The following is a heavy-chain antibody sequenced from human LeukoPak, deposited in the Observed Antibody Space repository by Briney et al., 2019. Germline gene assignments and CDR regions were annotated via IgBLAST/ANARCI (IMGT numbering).Heavy chain of an antibody. J-gene: IGHJ5*02. CDR2: IYYSGST. Sequence: PSETLSLTCTVSGGSISSYYWSWIRQPPGKGLEWIGYIYYSGSTNYNPSLKSRVTISVDTSKNQFSLKLSSLTAADTAVYYCARLVPAAWWFDPWGQGTLVTVSS. CDR3: ARLVPAAWWFDP. D-gene: IGHD2-2*01. V-gene: IGHV4-59*01. CDR1: GGSISSYY.